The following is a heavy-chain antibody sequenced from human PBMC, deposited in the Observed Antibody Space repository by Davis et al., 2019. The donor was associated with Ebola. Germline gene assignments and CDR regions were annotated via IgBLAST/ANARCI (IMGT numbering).Heavy chain of an antibody. CDR2: IIPILGIA. CDR3: ARAEGTTVTTWPYYYGMDV. D-gene: IGHD4-11*01. J-gene: IGHJ6*02. CDR1: GGTFSSYA. Sequence: SVKVSCKASGGTFSSYAISWVRQAPGQGLEWMGRIIPILGIANYAQKFQGRVTITADESTSTAYMELSSLRSEDTAVYYCARAEGTTVTTWPYYYGMDVWGQGTTVTVSS. V-gene: IGHV1-69*04.